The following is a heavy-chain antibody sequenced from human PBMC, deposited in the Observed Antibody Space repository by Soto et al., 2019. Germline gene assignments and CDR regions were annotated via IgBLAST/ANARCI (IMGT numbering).Heavy chain of an antibody. CDR1: GGSIRSGGYY. Sequence: SETLSLTCTVSGGSIRSGGYYWSWIRQHPGKGLEWIGYIYYSGSTYYNPSLKSRVTISVDTSKNQFSLKLSSVTAADTAVYYCARDRGYSGPYYYYYMDVWGKGTTVTVPS. CDR2: IYYSGST. D-gene: IGHD5-12*01. J-gene: IGHJ6*03. V-gene: IGHV4-31*03. CDR3: ARDRGYSGPYYYYYMDV.